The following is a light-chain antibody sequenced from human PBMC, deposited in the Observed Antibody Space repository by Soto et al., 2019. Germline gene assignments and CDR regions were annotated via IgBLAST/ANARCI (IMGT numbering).Light chain of an antibody. V-gene: IGKV3D-20*02. CDR1: QAVGGTY. Sequence: PWKRASISFRASQAVGGTYLAWYQHKPGQAPRLLIYGASNRAAGIPDRFGGSGSGTDFTLTISRLEPEDFAVYYCQQRSNWPLTFGGGTKVDI. CDR3: QQRSNWPLT. J-gene: IGKJ4*01. CDR2: GAS.